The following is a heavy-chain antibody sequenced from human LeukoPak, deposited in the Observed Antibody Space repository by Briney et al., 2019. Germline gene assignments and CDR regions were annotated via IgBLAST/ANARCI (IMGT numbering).Heavy chain of an antibody. D-gene: IGHD3-22*01. CDR3: AKDWVAYDDCSGFYSVDFDY. Sequence: GGSLTLSCAASVLTFDHYAMHCVRQAPGKGLEWVTLIRGDGCSTYYADSVKGRFTIYRDNSKNCLYLQMNGLRTEDIAVYYCAKDWVAYDDCSGFYSVDFDYWGQGTVITVSS. V-gene: IGHV3-43*02. CDR2: IRGDGCST. CDR1: VLTFDHYA. J-gene: IGHJ4*02.